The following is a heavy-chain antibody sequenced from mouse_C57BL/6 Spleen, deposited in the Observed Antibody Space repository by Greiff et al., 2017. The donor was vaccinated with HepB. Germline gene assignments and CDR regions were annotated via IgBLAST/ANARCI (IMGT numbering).Heavy chain of an antibody. V-gene: IGHV5-9*01. D-gene: IGHD1-1*01. J-gene: IGHJ3*01. CDR2: NSGGGGNT. Sequence: EVKLVESGGGLVKPGGSLKLSCAASGFTFSSYTMSWVRQTPEKRLEWVATNSGGGGNTYYPDSVKGRFTISRDNAKNTLYLQMSSLRSEDTALYYCARGYYYGSSYGFAYWGQGTLVTVSA. CDR3: ARGYYYGSSYGFAY. CDR1: GFTFSSYT.